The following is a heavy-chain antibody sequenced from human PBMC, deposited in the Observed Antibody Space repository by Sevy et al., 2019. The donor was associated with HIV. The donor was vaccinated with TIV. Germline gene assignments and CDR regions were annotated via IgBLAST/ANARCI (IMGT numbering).Heavy chain of an antibody. CDR2: INPNSGGT. J-gene: IGHJ4*02. Sequence: ASVKVSCKASGYTFTGYYMHWVRQAPGQGLEWMGRINPNSGGTNYAQTFQGRVTMTRDTSISTAYMELSRLRSDDTALYYRAREDCSSTTSSTRSFDYWGQGTLVTVSS. CDR3: AREDCSSTTSSTRSFDY. CDR1: GYTFTGYY. D-gene: IGHD2-2*01. V-gene: IGHV1-2*06.